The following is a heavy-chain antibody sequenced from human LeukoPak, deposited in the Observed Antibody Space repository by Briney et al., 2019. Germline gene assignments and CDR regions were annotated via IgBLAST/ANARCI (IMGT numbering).Heavy chain of an antibody. CDR3: ARVLHAPYLIDS. J-gene: IGHJ4*02. Sequence: PSETLSLTCTVSDSSITSTYYWAWFRQPPGKGLEWIATVFRLQTVRTFNNPSLESRVTMSLDPSQCQFSLNLTSVTAADTALYFCARVLHAPYLIDSWGQGTLVTVSS. D-gene: IGHD2-8*01. CDR1: DSSITSTYY. V-gene: IGHV4-38-2*02. CDR2: VFRLQTVRT.